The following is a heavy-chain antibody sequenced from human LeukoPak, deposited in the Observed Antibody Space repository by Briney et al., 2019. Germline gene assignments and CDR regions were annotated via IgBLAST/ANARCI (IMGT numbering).Heavy chain of an antibody. CDR3: ARDVGEYCSSINCHASDY. CDR2: INPGSGAT. D-gene: IGHD2-2*01. V-gene: IGHV1-2*02. CDR1: GYTFTGYY. Sequence: ASVKVSCKASGYTFTGYYMHWVRQAPGQGLEWMGWINPGSGATNCAQRFHGRVTMTRDTSISTVYMELSRLRSDDTAVYYCARDVGEYCSSINCHASDYWGQGTLVTVSS. J-gene: IGHJ4*02.